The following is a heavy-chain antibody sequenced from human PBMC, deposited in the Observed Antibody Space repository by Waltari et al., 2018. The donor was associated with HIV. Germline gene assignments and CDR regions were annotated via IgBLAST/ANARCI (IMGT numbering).Heavy chain of an antibody. V-gene: IGHV4-59*01. D-gene: IGHD6-13*01. J-gene: IGHJ4*02. CDR3: ARVDRYTSSGLDY. CDR2: IYYSGST. CDR1: GSSISNYY. Sequence: QVQLQESGPGLVQPSETLSPICTVSGSSISNYYWTWTRQPPGKGLEWIGDIYYSGSTNYNPSLKSRVTISVDTSKNQFSLKVRSVTAADTAIYYCARVDRYTSSGLDYWGQGTLVNVSS.